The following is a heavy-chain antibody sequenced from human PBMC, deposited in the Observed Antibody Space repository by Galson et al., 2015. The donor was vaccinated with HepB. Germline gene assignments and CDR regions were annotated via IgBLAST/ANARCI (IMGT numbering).Heavy chain of an antibody. CDR2: IKSKTDGGTT. Sequence: SLRLSCAASGFTFSNAWMSWVRQAPGKGLEWVGRIKSKTDGGTTDYAAPVKGRFTISRDDSKNTLYLQMNSLKTEDTAVYYCTTDPTGEQWPSDYWGQGTLVTVSS. CDR1: GFTFSNAW. D-gene: IGHD6-19*01. J-gene: IGHJ4*02. CDR3: TTDPTGEQWPSDY. V-gene: IGHV3-15*01.